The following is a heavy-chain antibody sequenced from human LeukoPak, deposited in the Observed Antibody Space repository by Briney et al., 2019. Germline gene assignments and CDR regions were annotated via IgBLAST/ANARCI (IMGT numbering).Heavy chain of an antibody. CDR1: GYTFTSYG. D-gene: IGHD2-2*02. J-gene: IGHJ6*02. CDR2: ISAYNGNT. CDR3: AGGYCSSTSCYTWGRGAYGVDV. Sequence: ASVKVSCKASGYTFTSYGISWVRQAPGQGLEWMGWISAYNGNTNYAQKLQGRVTMTTDTSTSTAYMELRSLRSDDTAVYYCAGGYCSSTSCYTWGRGAYGVDVWGQGTTVTVSS. V-gene: IGHV1-18*01.